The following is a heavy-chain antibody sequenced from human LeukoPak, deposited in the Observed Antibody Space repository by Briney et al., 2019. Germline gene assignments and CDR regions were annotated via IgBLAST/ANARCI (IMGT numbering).Heavy chain of an antibody. V-gene: IGHV1-2*06. CDR3: ARVGAVGVLYYFDY. Sequence: ASVKVSCKASGYTFTGYYMHWVRQAPGQGLEWMGRINPNSGGTNYAQKFQGRVTMTRDTSISTAYTELSRLRFDDTAVYYCARVGAVGVLYYFDYWGQGTLVTVSS. D-gene: IGHD6-19*01. J-gene: IGHJ4*02. CDR2: INPNSGGT. CDR1: GYTFTGYY.